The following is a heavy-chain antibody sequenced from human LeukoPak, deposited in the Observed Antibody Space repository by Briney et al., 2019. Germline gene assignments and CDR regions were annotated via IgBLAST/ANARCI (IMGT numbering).Heavy chain of an antibody. CDR3: ARDRLAAGGSGA. CDR1: GYTFTCYS. CDR2: INPNSGGT. J-gene: IGHJ5*02. Sequence: GASVKVSCMASGYTFTCYSMQWVRQAPGQGLEWMGRINPNSGGTNYAKKFQGRVTMTRDTAIRKAYMEMRRLRAGETAVYYCARDRLAAGGSGAWGQGTLVTVSS. D-gene: IGHD2-15*01. V-gene: IGHV1-2*06.